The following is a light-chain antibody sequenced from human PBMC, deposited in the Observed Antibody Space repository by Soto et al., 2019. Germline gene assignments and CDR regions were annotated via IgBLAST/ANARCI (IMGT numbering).Light chain of an antibody. Sequence: EIVLPQSPGTLSLSPGERAPLSCRASQSVSSSYLAWYQQKPGQAPRLLIYGASGRATGIPDRFSGSGSGTDFTLTISREEPEDYAVYYCQQYGSSIFTFDPGTKVDIK. CDR2: GAS. J-gene: IGKJ3*01. CDR1: QSVSSSY. CDR3: QQYGSSIFT. V-gene: IGKV3-20*01.